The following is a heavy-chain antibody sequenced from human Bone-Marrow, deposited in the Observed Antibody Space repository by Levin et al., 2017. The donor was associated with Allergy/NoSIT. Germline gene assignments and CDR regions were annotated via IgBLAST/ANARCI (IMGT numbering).Heavy chain of an antibody. V-gene: IGHV1-3*01. J-gene: IGHJ4*02. CDR2: INAGNGNT. Sequence: ASVKVSCKASGYTFTSYAMHWVRQAPGQRLEWLGWINAGNGNTKYSQKFQGRVTITRDTSASTAYMELSSLRSEDTAVYYCARDVGGDTTYYYDSSGYFDYWGQGTLVTVSS. CDR1: GYTFTSYA. CDR3: ARDVGGDTTYYYDSSGYFDY. D-gene: IGHD3-22*01.